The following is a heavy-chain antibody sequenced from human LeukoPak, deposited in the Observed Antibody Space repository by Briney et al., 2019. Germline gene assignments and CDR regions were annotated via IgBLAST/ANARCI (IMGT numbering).Heavy chain of an antibody. J-gene: IGHJ4*02. CDR3: ATHWH. CDR1: DFIFSSYN. CDR2: IYSGGST. V-gene: IGHV3-53*01. D-gene: IGHD1-1*01. Sequence: PGGSLRLSCAASDFIFSSYNMNWVRQAPGKGLEWVSVIYSGGSTYYADSVKGRFTISRDKDKNTLYLQMNSLRAEDTAVYYCATHWHWGQGTLVTVSS.